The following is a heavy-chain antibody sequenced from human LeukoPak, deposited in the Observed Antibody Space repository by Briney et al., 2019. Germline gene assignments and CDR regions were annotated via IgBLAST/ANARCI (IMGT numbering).Heavy chain of an antibody. CDR1: GYTFTGYY. V-gene: IGHV1-2*02. D-gene: IGHD6-6*01. CDR2: INPNSGGT. J-gene: IGHJ4*02. CDR3: ARVRGHSGSSGGGDY. Sequence: ASVKVSCKASGYTFTGYYMHWVRQAPGQGLEWMGWINPNSGGTSYAQKFQGRVTMTRDTSISTAYMELSRLRSDDTAVYYCARVRGHSGSSGGGDYWGQGTLVTVSS.